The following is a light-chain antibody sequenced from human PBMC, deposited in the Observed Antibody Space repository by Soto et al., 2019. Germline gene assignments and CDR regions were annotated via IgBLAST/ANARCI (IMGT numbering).Light chain of an antibody. CDR2: GAS. V-gene: IGKV3-15*01. Sequence: EIMMTQSPATLSVSPGERATLSCRASQSVRRNLAWYQQKPGQAPRLLIYGASTRATGIPARFSGSGSGTEFTLTISSLQSEDFTVCYCQQYNNWPSVTFGQGTRLEIK. CDR1: QSVRRN. J-gene: IGKJ5*01. CDR3: QQYNNWPSVT.